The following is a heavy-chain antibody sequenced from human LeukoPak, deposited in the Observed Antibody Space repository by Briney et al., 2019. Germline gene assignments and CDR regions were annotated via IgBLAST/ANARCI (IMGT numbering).Heavy chain of an antibody. Sequence: ASVKVSCKASGGTFSSYTISWVRPAPGQGLEWMGRIIPILGIANYAQKFQGRVTITADKSTSTAYMGLSSLRSEDTAVYYCASFGAEGDWGQGTLVTVSS. CDR3: ASFGAEGD. D-gene: IGHD3-3*01. CDR1: GGTFSSYT. V-gene: IGHV1-69*02. J-gene: IGHJ4*02. CDR2: IIPILGIA.